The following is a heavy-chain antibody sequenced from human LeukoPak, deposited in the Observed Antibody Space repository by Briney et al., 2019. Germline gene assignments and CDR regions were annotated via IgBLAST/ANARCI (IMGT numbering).Heavy chain of an antibody. CDR3: ARDSNGNYYGSGSEGMDV. Sequence: QPGRSLRLSCAASGFTFSSYAMHWVRQAPGKGLEWVAVISYDGSNKYYADSVKGRFTISRDNSKNTLYLQMNSLRAEDTAVYYCARDSNGNYYGSGSEGMDVWGQGTTVTVSS. V-gene: IGHV3-30-3*01. J-gene: IGHJ6*02. CDR1: GFTFSSYA. CDR2: ISYDGSNK. D-gene: IGHD3-10*01.